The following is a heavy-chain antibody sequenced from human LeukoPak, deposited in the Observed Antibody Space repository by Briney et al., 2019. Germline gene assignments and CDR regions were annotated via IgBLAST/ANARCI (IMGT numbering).Heavy chain of an antibody. CDR3: ARISGYHNDY. J-gene: IGHJ4*02. Sequence: TGTSLRLSCAASGFTFSNYGMHWVRQVPGKGLEWVALISYGGSNEYYARSVKGRFTISRDNSKNTLYLQMDSLRAEDSAVYYCARISGYHNDYWGQGTLVTVSS. CDR1: GFTFSNYG. V-gene: IGHV3-30*03. D-gene: IGHD6-13*01. CDR2: ISYGGSNE.